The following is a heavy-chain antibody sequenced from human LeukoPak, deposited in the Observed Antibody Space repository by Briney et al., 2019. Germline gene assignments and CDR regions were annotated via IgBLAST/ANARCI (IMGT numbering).Heavy chain of an antibody. V-gene: IGHV3-30-3*01. CDR3: AREGVNTAFDY. D-gene: IGHD5-18*01. Sequence: GGSLRLSCAASGFTFSSYAMHWVRQAPGKGLEWVAVISYDGSNKYYADSVKGRFTISRDNSKNTLYLQMNSLRAEDTAVYYCAREGVNTAFDYWGQGTLVTVSS. CDR2: ISYDGSNK. CDR1: GFTFSSYA. J-gene: IGHJ4*02.